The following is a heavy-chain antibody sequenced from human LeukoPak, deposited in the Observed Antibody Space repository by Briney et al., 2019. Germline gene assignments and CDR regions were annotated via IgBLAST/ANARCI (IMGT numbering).Heavy chain of an antibody. D-gene: IGHD6-19*01. CDR2: IYYSGST. CDR1: GVSISSYY. V-gene: IGHV4-59*01. CDR3: ARGGSSGWYNDAFDI. J-gene: IGHJ3*02. Sequence: SETLSLTCTVSGVSISSYYWSWIRQPPGKGLEWIGYIYYSGSTNYNPSLKSRVTISVDTSKNQFSLKLSSVTAADTAVYYCARGGSSGWYNDAFDIWGQGTMVTVSS.